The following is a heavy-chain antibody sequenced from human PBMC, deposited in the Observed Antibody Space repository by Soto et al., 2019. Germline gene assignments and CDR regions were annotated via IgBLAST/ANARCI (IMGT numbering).Heavy chain of an antibody. CDR3: ARDRGGGEGAVVPAAMLAPHFDY. V-gene: IGHV1-18*01. D-gene: IGHD2-2*01. CDR2: ISAYNGNT. CDR1: GYTFTSYG. J-gene: IGHJ4*02. Sequence: GASVKVSCKASGYTFTSYGISWVRQAPGQGLEWMGWISAYNGNTNYAQKLQGRVTMTTDTSTSTAYMELRSLRSDDTAVYYCARDRGGGEGAVVPAAMLAPHFDYWGQGTLVTVSS.